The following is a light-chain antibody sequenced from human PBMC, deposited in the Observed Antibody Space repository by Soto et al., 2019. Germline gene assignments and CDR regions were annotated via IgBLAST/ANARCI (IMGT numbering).Light chain of an antibody. Sequence: EIVSTQSPGTLSLSPGDRATLSCRASQSVYSNSLAWYQQRSGQPPRLLIFGASNRATGIPDRFSGSGSGTEFTLSISRLEPEDFAVYYCQQYGSSPYTFGQGTKLETK. V-gene: IGKV3-20*01. J-gene: IGKJ2*01. CDR3: QQYGSSPYT. CDR2: GAS. CDR1: QSVYSNS.